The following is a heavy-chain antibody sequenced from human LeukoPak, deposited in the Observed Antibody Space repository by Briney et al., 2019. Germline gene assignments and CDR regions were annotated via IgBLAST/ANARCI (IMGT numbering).Heavy chain of an antibody. CDR2: LYSSGDT. Sequence: GSLRLSCAVSGFTVRSNYMAWVRPAPGKGLECVSILYSSGDTYYADSVQGRFTISRDNSKNTLYLQMSSLRADDTAIHYCAKVILIAAAHGDFIDLWGQGTLVSVSS. V-gene: IGHV3-53*01. D-gene: IGHD6-6*01. CDR1: GFTVRSNY. CDR3: AKVILIAAAHGDFIDL. J-gene: IGHJ5*02.